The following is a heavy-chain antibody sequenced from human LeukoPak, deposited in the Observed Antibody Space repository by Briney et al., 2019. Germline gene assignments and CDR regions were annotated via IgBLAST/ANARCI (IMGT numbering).Heavy chain of an antibody. Sequence: GASVKVSCKASGYSFSSYYMHWVRQAPGQGLEWMGIINPSGGSTTYAQKFQGRVTMTRDTSTTTAYMELSRLRSDDTAVYYCARDGGRSGMDVWGQGTTVTVSS. CDR1: GYSFSSYY. CDR2: INPSGGST. CDR3: ARDGGRSGMDV. J-gene: IGHJ6*02. D-gene: IGHD3-3*01. V-gene: IGHV1-46*01.